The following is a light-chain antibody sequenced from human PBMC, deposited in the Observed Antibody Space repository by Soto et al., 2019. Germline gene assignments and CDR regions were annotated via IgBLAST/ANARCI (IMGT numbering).Light chain of an antibody. CDR3: QSYDTRLSATI. CDR2: DRG. CDR1: SSNIGAGYD. Sequence: QPVLTQPPSVSGAPGQGVTISCTGSSSNIGAGYDVHWYQQVPGTAPKFLISDRGYRPSGVPARFSVSKSGTSASLAITGLQSEDEADYYCQSYDTRLSATIFGGGTKVTVL. V-gene: IGLV1-40*01. J-gene: IGLJ2*01.